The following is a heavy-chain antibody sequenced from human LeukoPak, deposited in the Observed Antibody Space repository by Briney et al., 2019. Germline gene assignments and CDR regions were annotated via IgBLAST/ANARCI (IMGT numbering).Heavy chain of an antibody. V-gene: IGHV3-23*01. CDR2: ISGSGGST. CDR1: GFTFSNYG. D-gene: IGHD3-22*01. CDR3: AKVYDSSGYYYSGDY. Sequence: GGSLRLSCAASGFTFSNYGMNWVRQAPGKGLEWVSAISGSGGSTYYADSVKGRFTISRDNSKNTLYLQMNSLRAEDTAVYYCAKVYDSSGYYYSGDYWGQGTLVTVSS. J-gene: IGHJ4*02.